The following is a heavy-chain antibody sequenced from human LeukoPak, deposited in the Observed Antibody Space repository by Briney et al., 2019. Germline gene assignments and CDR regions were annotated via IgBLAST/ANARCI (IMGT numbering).Heavy chain of an antibody. CDR3: ARDHDYSYGSGYY. CDR2: IYYSGNT. D-gene: IGHD3-10*01. Sequence: SETLSLTRTVSGGSISSSSYYWGWIRQPPGKGLEWIGSIYYSGNTHYNPSLKSRVTISVDTSKNQFSLKVTSVTAADTAVYYCARDHDYSYGSGYYWGQGTLVTVSS. V-gene: IGHV4-39*07. J-gene: IGHJ4*02. CDR1: GGSISSSSYY.